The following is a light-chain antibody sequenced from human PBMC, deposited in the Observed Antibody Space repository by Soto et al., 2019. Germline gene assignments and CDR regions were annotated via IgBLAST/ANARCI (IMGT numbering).Light chain of an antibody. V-gene: IGLV1-44*01. Sequence: QSVLTQPPSAAGTPGQSVTISCSGSSSNIGRATVNWYQQLPGTAPKLLIYANDQRPSGVPDRFSGSKSGTSASLAISGLQSEDEADYYCEAWDDSLNGVIFGGGTKLTVL. CDR3: EAWDDSLNGVI. J-gene: IGLJ2*01. CDR2: AND. CDR1: SSNIGRAT.